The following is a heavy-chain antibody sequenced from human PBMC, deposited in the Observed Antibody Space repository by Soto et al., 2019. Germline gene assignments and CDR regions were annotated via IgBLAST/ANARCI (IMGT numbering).Heavy chain of an antibody. CDR3: ARRGDGYNWYYYYGMEV. Sequence: PGGSLRLSCAASGFTFSSYWMSWVRQAPGKGLEWVANIKQDGSEKYYVDSVKGRFTISRDNAKNSLYLQMNSLRAEDTAVYYCARRGDGYNWYYYYGMEVWGQGTTVTVSS. CDR1: GFTFSSYW. CDR2: IKQDGSEK. J-gene: IGHJ6*02. D-gene: IGHD5-12*01. V-gene: IGHV3-7*01.